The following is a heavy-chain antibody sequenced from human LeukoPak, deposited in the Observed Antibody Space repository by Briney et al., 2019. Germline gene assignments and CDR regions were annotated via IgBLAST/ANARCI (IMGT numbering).Heavy chain of an antibody. CDR3: AKVMGYCSSTSCYERFFDY. V-gene: IGHV3-23*01. D-gene: IGHD2-2*01. CDR1: GFTFSSYA. CDR2: ISGNGGST. Sequence: QPGGSLRLSCAASGFTFSSYAMSWVRQAPGKGLEWVSAISGNGGSTYYADSVKGRFTISRDNSKNTLYLQMNSLRAEDTAVYYCAKVMGYCSSTSCYERFFDYWGQGTLVTVSS. J-gene: IGHJ4*02.